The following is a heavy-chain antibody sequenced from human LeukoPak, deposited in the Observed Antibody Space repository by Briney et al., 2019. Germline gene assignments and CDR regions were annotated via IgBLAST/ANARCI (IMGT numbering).Heavy chain of an antibody. V-gene: IGHV3-21*01. D-gene: IGHD6-13*01. CDR1: GFTFSSYS. CDR3: AREGSSWYGKLTDY. J-gene: IGHJ4*02. Sequence: PGGSLRLSCAASGFTFSSYSMNWVRQAPGKGLEWVSSISSSSSYIYYADSVEGRFTISRDNAKNSLYLQMDSLRAEDTAVYYCAREGSSWYGKLTDYWGQGTLVTVSS. CDR2: ISSSSSYI.